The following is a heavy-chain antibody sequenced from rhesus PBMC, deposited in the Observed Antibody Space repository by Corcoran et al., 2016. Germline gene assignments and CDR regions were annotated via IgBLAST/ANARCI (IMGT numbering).Heavy chain of an antibody. V-gene: IGHV4-80*01. CDR1: GGSFSCYW. Sequence: QVQLQESGPGLVKPSETLSLTCAVSGGSFSCYWWSWIRQPPGKGLEWIGEINGNSGRTNYNPSLRGRVTHSNDASKNQFSLKLSSVTAADTAMYSCARYDVRSLDWFPWGQGALVTVSS. CDR2: INGNSGRT. CDR3: ARYDVRSLDWFP. J-gene: IGHJ1*01. D-gene: IGHD3-3*01.